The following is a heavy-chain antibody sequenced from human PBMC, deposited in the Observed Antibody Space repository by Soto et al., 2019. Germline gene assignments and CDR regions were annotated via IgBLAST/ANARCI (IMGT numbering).Heavy chain of an antibody. J-gene: IGHJ4*02. CDR1: GFTFSSYV. CDR2: ISNSGGGT. V-gene: IGHV3-23*01. D-gene: IGHD1-26*01. CDR3: AKEDVGGYYYSGL. Sequence: GGSLRLSCVGSGFTFSSYVMSWVRQAPGKGLEWVSSISNSGGGTYYADSVRGRFTISRDNSKNTLYLQMNSLRAEDTAVYYCAKEDVGGYYYSGLWGRGTLVTSPQ.